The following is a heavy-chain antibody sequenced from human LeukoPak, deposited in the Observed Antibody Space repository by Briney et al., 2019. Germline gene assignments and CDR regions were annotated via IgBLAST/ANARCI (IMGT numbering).Heavy chain of an antibody. Sequence: KPSETLSLTCTVSGYSISSGYYWGWIRQPPGKGLEWIGSIYHSGSTYYNPSLKSRVTISVDTSKNQFSLKLSSETAADTAVYYCARAGYGSGALSHAFDIWGQGTMVTVSS. D-gene: IGHD3-10*01. V-gene: IGHV4-38-2*02. J-gene: IGHJ3*02. CDR3: ARAGYGSGALSHAFDI. CDR1: GYSISSGYY. CDR2: IYHSGST.